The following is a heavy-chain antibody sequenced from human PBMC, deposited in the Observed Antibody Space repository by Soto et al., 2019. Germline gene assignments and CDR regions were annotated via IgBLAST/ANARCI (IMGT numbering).Heavy chain of an antibody. CDR2: IKEDGSEK. V-gene: IGHV3-7*01. CDR3: ARGWGYLDSSGLPYLSALDV. CDR1: VFTFSTYW. Sequence: GGSVRLSCAASVFTFSTYWMSWVRQAPGKGLEWVANIKEDGSEKYYVDSVEGRFTISRDNAKNSLYLQMNSLRAEDTALYHCARGWGYLDSSGLPYLSALDVSGQVTTVTVSS. J-gene: IGHJ6*02. D-gene: IGHD3-22*01.